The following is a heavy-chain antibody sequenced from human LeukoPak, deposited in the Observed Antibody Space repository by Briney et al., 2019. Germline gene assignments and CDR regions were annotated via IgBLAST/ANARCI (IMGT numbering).Heavy chain of an antibody. Sequence: SQTQSLTCTVSAPSISSYYAGWTRHPPGEGRGWIGYIYYSGSINYNPSLKSRVTISVDTSKIQFSLKLSSVSAADKAVYYCARVIRVYCGGDCYHNAFDIWGQGTMVTVSS. J-gene: IGHJ3*02. CDR3: ARVIRVYCGGDCYHNAFDI. D-gene: IGHD2-21*01. V-gene: IGHV4-59*01. CDR2: IYYSGSI. CDR1: APSISSYY.